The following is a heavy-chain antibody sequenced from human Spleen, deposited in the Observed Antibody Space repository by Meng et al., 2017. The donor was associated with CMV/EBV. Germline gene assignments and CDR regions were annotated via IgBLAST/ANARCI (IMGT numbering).Heavy chain of an antibody. J-gene: IGHJ3*01. D-gene: IGHD3-22*01. CDR3: ACSTYYYNTNGYMDGSFDV. CDR1: GFTFKIYT. V-gene: IGHV3-30*14. CDR2: MSYDGSEK. Sequence: GGSLRLSCTASGFTFKIYTMHWVRQAPGKGLEWVAVMSYDGSEKSYADSVKGRFTTSRDNSRNTLYLQMNSLRSEDTAVYYCACSTYYYNTNGYMDGSFDVWGQGTMVTVSS.